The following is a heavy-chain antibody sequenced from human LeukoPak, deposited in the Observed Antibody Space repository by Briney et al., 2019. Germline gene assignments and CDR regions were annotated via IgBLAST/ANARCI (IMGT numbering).Heavy chain of an antibody. CDR2: IHPAASDT. CDR1: GFTFSTYR. D-gene: IGHD4-23*01. V-gene: IGHV5-51*01. J-gene: IGHJ4*02. Sequence: GGSLRLSCVGTGFTFSTYRMNWVRQAPGKGLEWMGIIHPAASDTRYSPSFQGHVSISVDKSISTAYLQWSSLKASDTAIYFCATAVSVAVDYWGQGTLVTVSS. CDR3: ATAVSVAVDY.